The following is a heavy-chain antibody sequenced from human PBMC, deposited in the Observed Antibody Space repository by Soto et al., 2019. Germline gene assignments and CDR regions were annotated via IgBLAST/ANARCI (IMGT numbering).Heavy chain of an antibody. Sequence: PSETLSLTCTVSGGSISSSSFHWCWILHPPGKGLEWIGSIYYSGSTYYSPSLKSRVTISVDTSKNQFSLKLSSVTAADTAVYYCARRERAAGTDWWFDPWGQGTLVT. CDR1: GGSISSSSFH. J-gene: IGHJ5*02. V-gene: IGHV4-39*01. D-gene: IGHD6-13*01. CDR3: ARRERAAGTDWWFDP. CDR2: IYYSGST.